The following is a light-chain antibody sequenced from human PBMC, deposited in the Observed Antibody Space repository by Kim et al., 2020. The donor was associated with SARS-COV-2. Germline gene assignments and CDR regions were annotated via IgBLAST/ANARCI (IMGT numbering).Light chain of an antibody. CDR2: DAS. V-gene: IGKV3-20*01. Sequence: SSPGERATLTCRASQAVNHNYVACYQHTPGPAPGLLIFDASTRATGLPDRFSGSGSGTDFTLTISRLEPEDVAIYYCQQYGRSAAFGQGTKVDIK. CDR1: QAVNHNY. J-gene: IGKJ1*01. CDR3: QQYGRSAA.